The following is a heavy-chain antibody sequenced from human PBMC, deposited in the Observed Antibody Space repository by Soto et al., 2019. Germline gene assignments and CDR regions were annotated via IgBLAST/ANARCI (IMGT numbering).Heavy chain of an antibody. CDR3: ARLEGLATLSYYFDF. CDR2: INHSGST. V-gene: IGHV4-34*01. D-gene: IGHD3-9*01. J-gene: IGHJ4*02. CDR1: GGSFSGYY. Sequence: SETLSLTCAVYGGSFSGYYWSWIRQPPGKGLEWIGEINHSGSTNYNPSLKSRVTISVDTSKNQFSLKLSSVTAADSAVYFCARLEGLATLSYYFDFWGQGALVTVSS.